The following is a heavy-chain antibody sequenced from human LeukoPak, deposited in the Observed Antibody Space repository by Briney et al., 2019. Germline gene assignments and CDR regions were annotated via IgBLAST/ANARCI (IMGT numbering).Heavy chain of an antibody. J-gene: IGHJ6*02. CDR1: GLTFSSLE. CDR2: ISSSGSTI. V-gene: IGHV3-48*03. Sequence: PGGSLRLSCVASGLTFSSLEMNWVRQAPGKGLEWVSYISSSGSTIYYADPVKGRFTISRDNAKNSLYLQMNSLRAEDTAMYYCARAPRGVDVWGQGTAVTVSS. CDR3: ARAPRGVDV.